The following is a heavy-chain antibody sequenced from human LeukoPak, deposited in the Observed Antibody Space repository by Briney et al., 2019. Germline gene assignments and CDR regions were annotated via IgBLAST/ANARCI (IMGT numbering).Heavy chain of an antibody. V-gene: IGHV3-21*01. J-gene: IGHJ6*03. CDR3: ARDRGNQRSYFYYYMDV. CDR2: ISSSSSYI. Sequence: GRSLRLSGAASGFTFRSYTMNWVRQAPGKGLGWVSSISSSSSYIYYADSVKGRFTISRDNAKNSLYLQMNSLRAEDTAVYYCARDRGNQRSYFYYYMDVWGKGTTVTVSS. CDR1: GFTFRSYT. D-gene: IGHD1-14*01.